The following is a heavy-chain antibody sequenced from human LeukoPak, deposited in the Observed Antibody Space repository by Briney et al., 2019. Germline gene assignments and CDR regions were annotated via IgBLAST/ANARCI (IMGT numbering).Heavy chain of an antibody. CDR1: GYTFTAYY. CDR3: ARDFLSYYDSIPHWYFDL. Sequence: GASVKVSCKASGYTFTAYYMHWVRQAPGQGLEWMGWINPNSGGTNYAQNFQGRVTMTRDTSISTAYMELSRLRSDDTAVYYCARDFLSYYDSIPHWYFDLWGRGTLVTVSS. D-gene: IGHD3-22*01. J-gene: IGHJ2*01. CDR2: INPNSGGT. V-gene: IGHV1-2*02.